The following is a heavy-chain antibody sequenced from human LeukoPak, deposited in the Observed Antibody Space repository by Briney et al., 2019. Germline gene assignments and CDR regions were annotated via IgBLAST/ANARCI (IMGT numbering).Heavy chain of an antibody. V-gene: IGHV3-53*01. J-gene: IGHJ4*02. D-gene: IGHD5-18*01. Sequence: GGSLRLSCAASRFTISSYAMSWVRQAPGKGLEWVSVIYAGGSTYYADSVKGRFTISRDDSKNTVYLQMNSLRAEDTAVYYCAGNSYGYDYWGQGTLVTVSS. CDR3: AGNSYGYDY. CDR2: IYAGGST. CDR1: RFTISSYA.